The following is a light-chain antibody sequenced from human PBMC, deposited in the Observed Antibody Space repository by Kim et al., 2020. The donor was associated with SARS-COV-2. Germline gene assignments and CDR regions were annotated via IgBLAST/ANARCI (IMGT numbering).Light chain of an antibody. V-gene: IGKV4-1*01. CDR2: WAS. J-gene: IGKJ4*01. CDR1: QSVLYSSNNKNY. Sequence: DIVMTQSPDSLTVPLGEGATFNCRSSQSVLYSSNNKNYLAWYQQKAGQPLKLLIYWASTRESGVPDRFSGSGSGTDFTLTISSLQAEDVAVYFCQQFHSSPLTFGGGTKVDIK. CDR3: QQFHSSPLT.